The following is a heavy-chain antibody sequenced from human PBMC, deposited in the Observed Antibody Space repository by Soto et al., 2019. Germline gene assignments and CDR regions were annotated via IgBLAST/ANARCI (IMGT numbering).Heavy chain of an antibody. Sequence: SETLSLTCTVSGGSISSYYWSWFRQPPGKGLEWIGYIYYSGSTNYNPSLKSRVTISVDTSKNQFSLKLSSVTAADTAVYYCARLDYDFWSGHDYWGQGTLVTVSS. V-gene: IGHV4-59*08. J-gene: IGHJ4*02. CDR3: ARLDYDFWSGHDY. D-gene: IGHD3-3*01. CDR2: IYYSGST. CDR1: GGSISSYY.